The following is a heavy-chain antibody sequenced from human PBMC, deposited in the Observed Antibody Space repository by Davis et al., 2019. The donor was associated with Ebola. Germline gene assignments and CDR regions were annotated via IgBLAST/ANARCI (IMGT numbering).Heavy chain of an antibody. D-gene: IGHD2-2*01. CDR1: GFTFSSYW. Sequence: GESLKISCAASGFTFSSYWMHWVRQAPGKGLVWVSCINRDGSTTTYADSVKGRFTISRDNAKNTLYLQMNNLRGEDTAVYYCARADQLRGQGTLVTVSS. J-gene: IGHJ4*02. CDR2: INRDGSTT. V-gene: IGHV3-74*03. CDR3: ARADQL.